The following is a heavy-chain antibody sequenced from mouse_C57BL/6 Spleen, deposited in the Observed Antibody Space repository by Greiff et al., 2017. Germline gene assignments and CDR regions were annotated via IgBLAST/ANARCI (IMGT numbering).Heavy chain of an antibody. V-gene: IGHV1-53*01. D-gene: IGHD1-1*01. CDR1: GYTFTSYW. Sequence: QVHVMQPGTELVNPAASVTLSCHASGYTFTSYWTHWVMQRPGQGLEWIGNITPSNGGTNYNEKFKSKATLTVDKSSSTAYMQLSSLTSEDSAVYYCARNYYYGRMNYFDYWGKGTTLTVSS. J-gene: IGHJ2*01. CDR3: ARNYYYGRMNYFDY. CDR2: ITPSNGGT.